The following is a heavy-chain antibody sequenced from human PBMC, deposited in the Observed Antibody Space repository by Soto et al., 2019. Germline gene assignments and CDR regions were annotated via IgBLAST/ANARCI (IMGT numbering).Heavy chain of an antibody. J-gene: IGHJ5*02. CDR1: GGSFSGYY. CDR2: INHSGST. V-gene: IGHV4-34*01. Sequence: SETLSLTCAVYGGSFSGYYWSWIRQPPGKGLEWIGEINHSGSTNYNPSLKSRVTISLDTSKNQFSLKLSSVTAADTAVYYCAMSYHNPIAARGWFDPWGQGTLVTVSS. CDR3: AMSYHNPIAARGWFDP. D-gene: IGHD6-13*01.